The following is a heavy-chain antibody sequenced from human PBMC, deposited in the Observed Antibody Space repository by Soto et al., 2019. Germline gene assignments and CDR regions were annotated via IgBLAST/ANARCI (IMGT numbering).Heavy chain of an antibody. D-gene: IGHD3-22*01. CDR1: GLTFDDYG. CDR2: INWNGDST. V-gene: IGHV3-20*04. J-gene: IGHJ4*02. Sequence: EVQLVESGGGAVRPGGSLRLACEVSGLTFDDYGMNWVRQASGKGLEWVSGINWNGDSTGYADSVKGRFTISRDNAKNSLYQQMNSLRVEDTALYYCASLFYDGRGYYLQPIDYWGQGTLVTVSS. CDR3: ASLFYDGRGYYLQPIDY.